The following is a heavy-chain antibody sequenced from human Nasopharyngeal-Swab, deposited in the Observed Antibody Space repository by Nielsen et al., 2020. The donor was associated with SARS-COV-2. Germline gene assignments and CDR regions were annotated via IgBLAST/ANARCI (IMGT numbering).Heavy chain of an antibody. V-gene: IGHV4-34*01. CDR3: ARARVLRYFDCQRISCYYYYYMDV. D-gene: IGHD3-9*01. CDR2: INHSGST. Sequence: WIRQPPGKGLEWIGAINHSGSTNYNPSLKSRVTISVDTSKNQFSLKLSSVTAADTAVYYCARARVLRYFDCQRISCYYYYYMDVWGKGTTVTVSS. J-gene: IGHJ6*03.